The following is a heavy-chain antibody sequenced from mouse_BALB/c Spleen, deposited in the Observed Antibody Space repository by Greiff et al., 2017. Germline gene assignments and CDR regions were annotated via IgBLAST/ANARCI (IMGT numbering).Heavy chain of an antibody. Sequence: EVHLVESGGDLVKPGGSLKLSCAASGFTFSSYGMSWVRQTPDKRLEWVATISSGGSYTYYPDSVKGRFTISRDNAKNTLYLQMSSLKSEDTAMYYCARPDYDVDDFDYWGQGTTLTVSS. CDR2: ISSGGSYT. CDR3: ARPDYDVDDFDY. J-gene: IGHJ2*01. D-gene: IGHD2-4*01. V-gene: IGHV5-6*01. CDR1: GFTFSSYG.